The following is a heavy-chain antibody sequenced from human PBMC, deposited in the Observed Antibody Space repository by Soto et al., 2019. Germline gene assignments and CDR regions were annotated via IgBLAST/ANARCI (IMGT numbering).Heavy chain of an antibody. CDR1: GGAISSSKW. V-gene: IGHV3-21*04. CDR3: AKDTGSSWLFDY. D-gene: IGHD6-13*01. Sequence: ETLSLTCAVSGGAISSSKWWSWVRQPPGKGLEWVSFISGSGVYTYYADSVKGRFTISRDNAKNSLYLQMNSLRAEDTALYYCAKDTGSSWLFDYWGQGTLVTVSS. CDR2: ISGSGVYT. J-gene: IGHJ4*02.